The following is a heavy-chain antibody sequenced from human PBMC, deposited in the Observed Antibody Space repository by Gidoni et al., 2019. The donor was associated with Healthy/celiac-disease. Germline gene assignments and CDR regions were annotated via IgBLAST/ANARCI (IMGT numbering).Heavy chain of an antibody. CDR3: ARGRRKLRFLEWLLHPFDY. J-gene: IGHJ4*02. CDR1: GGSFSGYY. V-gene: IGHV4-34*01. D-gene: IGHD3-3*01. Sequence: QVQLQQWGAGLLKPSETLSLTCAVYGGSFSGYYWSWIRQPPGKGLEWIGEINHSGSTNYNPSLKSRVTISVDTSKNQFSLKLSSVTAADTAVYYCARGRRKLRFLEWLLHPFDYWGQGTLVTVSS. CDR2: INHSGST.